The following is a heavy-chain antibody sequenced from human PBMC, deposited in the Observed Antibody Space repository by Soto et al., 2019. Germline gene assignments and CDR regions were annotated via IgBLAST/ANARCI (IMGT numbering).Heavy chain of an antibody. CDR2: IKQDGSEK. CDR3: ARVDYDYIWGSYRPNNWFDP. Sequence: GGSLRLSCAASGFTFSSYWMSWVRQAPGKGLEWVANIKQDGSEKYYVDSVKGRFTISRDNAKNSLYLQMNSLRAEDTAVYYCARVDYDYIWGSYRPNNWFDPWGQGTLVTVSS. D-gene: IGHD3-16*02. CDR1: GFTFSSYW. V-gene: IGHV3-7*01. J-gene: IGHJ5*02.